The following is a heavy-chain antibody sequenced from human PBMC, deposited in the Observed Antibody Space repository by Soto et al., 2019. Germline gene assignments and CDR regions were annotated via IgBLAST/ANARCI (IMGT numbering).Heavy chain of an antibody. Sequence: SGPTLVNPTETLTLTCTVSGFSLSNARMGVSWIRQPPGKALEWLAHIFSNDEKSYSTSLKSRLTISKDTSKSQVVLTMTNMDHVDTDTYYCERILGRGYSYGNKHYYYYGMDVWGQGTTVTVSS. CDR2: IFSNDEK. V-gene: IGHV2-26*01. J-gene: IGHJ6*02. CDR1: GFSLSNARMG. CDR3: ERILGRGYSYGNKHYYYYGMDV. D-gene: IGHD5-18*01.